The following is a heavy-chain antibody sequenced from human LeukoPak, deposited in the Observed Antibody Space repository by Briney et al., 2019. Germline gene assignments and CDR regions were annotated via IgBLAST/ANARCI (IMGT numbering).Heavy chain of an antibody. V-gene: IGHV1-18*01. CDR1: GYTFTSYG. J-gene: IGHJ4*02. D-gene: IGHD6-19*01. CDR2: ISAYNGNT. CDR3: ARDLYGIAVADRGEYYFDY. Sequence: ASVKVSCKASGYTFTSYGISWVRQAPGQGLEWMGWISAYNGNTNYAQKLQGRVTVTTDTSTSTAYMELRSLRSDDTAVYYCARDLYGIAVADRGEYYFDYWGQGTLVTVSS.